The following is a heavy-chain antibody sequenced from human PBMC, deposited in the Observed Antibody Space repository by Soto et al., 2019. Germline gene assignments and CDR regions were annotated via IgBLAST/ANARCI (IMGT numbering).Heavy chain of an antibody. V-gene: IGHV4-39*01. CDR2: IYYSGST. D-gene: IGHD6-13*01. CDR3: ARGQGYSSSWYSQFWFDP. CDR1: GGSISSSSYY. Sequence: SETLSLTCTVSGGSISSSSYYWGWIRQPPGKGLEWIGSIYYSGSTYYNPSLKSRVTISVDTSKNQFSLKLSSVTAADTAVYYCARGQGYSSSWYSQFWFDPWGQGTLVTVSS. J-gene: IGHJ5*02.